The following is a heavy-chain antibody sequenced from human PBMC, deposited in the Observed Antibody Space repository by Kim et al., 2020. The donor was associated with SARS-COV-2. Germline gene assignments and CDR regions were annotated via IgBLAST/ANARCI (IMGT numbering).Heavy chain of an antibody. D-gene: IGHD6-6*01. J-gene: IGHJ5*02. Sequence: YADSVKALYSISAENDKNSLYVQLNSLRAEDTAVYYCARRKEYSRNSFDPWGQGALVTVSS. CDR3: ARRKEYSRNSFDP. V-gene: IGHV3-21*01.